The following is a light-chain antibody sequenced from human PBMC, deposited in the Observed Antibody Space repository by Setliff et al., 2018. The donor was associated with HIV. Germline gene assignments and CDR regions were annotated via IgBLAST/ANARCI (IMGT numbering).Light chain of an antibody. Sequence: ALTQPASVSGSPGQAITISCTGNNSDIGTYDLVSWYQQHPGRAPKLTIFEVKRRPSGVSNRFSGSKSGNTASLTTSGLQAEDEATYFCSSYTGSDTFDVFGTGTRSPS. CDR1: NSDIGTYDL. V-gene: IGLV2-23*02. J-gene: IGLJ1*01. CDR2: EVK. CDR3: SSYTGSDTFDV.